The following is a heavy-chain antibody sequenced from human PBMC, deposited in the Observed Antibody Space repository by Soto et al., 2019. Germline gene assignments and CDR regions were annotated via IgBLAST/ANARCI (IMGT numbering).Heavy chain of an antibody. D-gene: IGHD1-26*01. Sequence: GASVKVSCKASGGTFSSYAISWVRQAPGQGLEWMGGIIPIFGTANYAQKFQGRVTITADESTSTAYMELSSLRSEDTAVYYCARGPSQGMSYSAYFDYWGQGTLVTVSS. V-gene: IGHV1-69*13. CDR1: GGTFSSYA. CDR3: ARGPSQGMSYSAYFDY. J-gene: IGHJ4*02. CDR2: IIPIFGTA.